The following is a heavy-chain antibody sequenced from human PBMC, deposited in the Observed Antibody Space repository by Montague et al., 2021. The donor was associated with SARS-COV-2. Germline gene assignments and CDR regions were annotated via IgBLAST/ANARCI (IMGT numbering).Heavy chain of an antibody. CDR1: GGAISSSSYY. D-gene: IGHD3-22*01. CDR2: IYYSGST. CDR3: ARDTRITMLVVVNRYGMDV. J-gene: IGHJ6*02. Sequence: SETLSLTCTVSGGAISSSSYYWGWIRQPPGKGLEWIGSIYYSGSTXYNPSLKSRVTISVDTSKNQFSLKLSSVTAADTAVYYCARDTRITMLVVVNRYGMDVWGQGSTVTVS. V-gene: IGHV4-39*07.